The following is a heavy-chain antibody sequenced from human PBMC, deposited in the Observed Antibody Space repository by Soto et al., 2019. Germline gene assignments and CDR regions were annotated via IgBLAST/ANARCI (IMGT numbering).Heavy chain of an antibody. CDR2: TYYRSKWYN. Sequence: SQTLSLTCAISGDSVSSNSAAWNWIRQSPSRGLEWLGRTYYRSKWYNDYAVSVKSRITINPDTSKNQFSLQLNSVTPEDTAVYYCARDRRDGYNPTGYYYYYYSMDVWGQGTTVTVSS. CDR3: ARDRRDGYNPTGYYYYYYSMDV. D-gene: IGHD1-1*01. V-gene: IGHV6-1*01. CDR1: GDSVSSNSAA. J-gene: IGHJ6*02.